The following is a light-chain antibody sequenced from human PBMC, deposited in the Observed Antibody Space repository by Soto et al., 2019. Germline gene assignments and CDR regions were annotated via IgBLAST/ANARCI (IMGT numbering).Light chain of an antibody. CDR2: AAS. V-gene: IGKV3-20*01. Sequence: EIVLTQSPGTPSLSPGERATLSCRASRSLSSSYVVWYQQKPGQAPRLLIYAASRRATGRPDRFSGSGSATEYTLTISRLEPEDFAVYYCQQQGTFGQGTKLEIK. J-gene: IGKJ2*01. CDR3: QQQGT. CDR1: RSLSSSY.